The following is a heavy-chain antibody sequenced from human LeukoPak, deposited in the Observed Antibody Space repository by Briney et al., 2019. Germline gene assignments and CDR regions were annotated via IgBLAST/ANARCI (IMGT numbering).Heavy chain of an antibody. CDR2: IKQDGSEK. CDR1: GFNFSSYW. J-gene: IGHJ4*02. V-gene: IGHV3-7*05. CDR3: ARDRYFVC. Sequence: PGGSLRLSCAASGFNFSSYWMSWVRQAPGKGLEWVANIKQDGSEKYYVDSVKGRFTISRDNAKHPLHPQMNSLRAEDTAVYYFARDRYFVCWGEGALVTVCS.